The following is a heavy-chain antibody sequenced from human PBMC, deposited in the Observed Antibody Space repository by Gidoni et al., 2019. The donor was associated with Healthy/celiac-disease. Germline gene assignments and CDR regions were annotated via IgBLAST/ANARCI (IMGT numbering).Heavy chain of an antibody. CDR1: GFTFSSYA. D-gene: IGHD5-12*01. V-gene: IGHV3-23*01. CDR2: ISGSGGST. Sequence: EVQLLESGGGLVQPGGSLRLSCAASGFTFSSYAMSWVRQAPGKGLECVSAISGSGGSTYYADSVKGRFTISRDNSKNTLYLQMNSLRAEDTAVYYCAKDLSSIVAFDYWGQGTLVTVSS. CDR3: AKDLSSIVAFDY. J-gene: IGHJ4*02.